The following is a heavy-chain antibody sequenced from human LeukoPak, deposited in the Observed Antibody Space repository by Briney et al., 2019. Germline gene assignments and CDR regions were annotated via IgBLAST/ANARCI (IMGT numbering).Heavy chain of an antibody. CDR1: GFTFSSYW. CDR2: IKQDGSEK. CDR3: ARAGYYYDSSGCDY. V-gene: IGHV3-7*01. D-gene: IGHD3-22*01. J-gene: IGHJ4*02. Sequence: GGSLRLSCAASGFTFSSYWMTWVRQTPGKGLEWVANIKQDGSEKYYADSVKGRFTISRDNAKNSLYLQMNSLRAEDTAVYYCARAGYYYDSSGCDYWGQGTLVTVSS.